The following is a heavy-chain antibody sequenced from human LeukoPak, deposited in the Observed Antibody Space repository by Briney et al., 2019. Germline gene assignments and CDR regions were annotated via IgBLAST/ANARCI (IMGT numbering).Heavy chain of an antibody. Sequence: GGTLRLSCAASGFTFSSYGMSWVRQAPGKGLEWVSAISGSGGSTYYADSVKGRFTISRDNSKNTLYLQMNSLRAEDTAVYYCARVRDYYDSRGYYFEYFDHWGQGTLVTVSS. J-gene: IGHJ1*01. CDR3: ARVRDYYDSRGYYFEYFDH. V-gene: IGHV3-23*01. CDR1: GFTFSSYG. CDR2: ISGSGGST. D-gene: IGHD3-22*01.